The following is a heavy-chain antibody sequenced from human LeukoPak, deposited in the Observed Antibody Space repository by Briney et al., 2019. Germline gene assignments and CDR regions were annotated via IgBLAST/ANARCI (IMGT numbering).Heavy chain of an antibody. CDR1: GFTFDDYA. Sequence: GGSLRLSCAASGFTFDDYAMHWVRQAPGKGLEWVSGMSWNSGSIGYADSVKGRFTISRDNAKNSLYLQMNSVRAEDTALYYCAKGTVIAVAGNFDYWGQGTLVTASS. CDR2: MSWNSGSI. CDR3: AKGTVIAVAGNFDY. J-gene: IGHJ4*02. D-gene: IGHD6-19*01. V-gene: IGHV3-9*01.